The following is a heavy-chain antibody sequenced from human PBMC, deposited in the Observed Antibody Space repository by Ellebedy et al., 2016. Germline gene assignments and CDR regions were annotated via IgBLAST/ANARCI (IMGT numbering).Heavy chain of an antibody. V-gene: IGHV3-23*01. CDR3: RQGHYADL. CDR1: GLPFSTFF. D-gene: IGHD4-17*01. CDR2: ISANGDKR. Sequence: GGSLRLCXAVSGLPFSTFFMSWVRQAPGKGLEWVATISANGDKRDLADSVKGRFTISRDSSKNSVYLRMNNLRVEDTAVYYCRQGHYADLWGQGTLVTVSS. J-gene: IGHJ4*02.